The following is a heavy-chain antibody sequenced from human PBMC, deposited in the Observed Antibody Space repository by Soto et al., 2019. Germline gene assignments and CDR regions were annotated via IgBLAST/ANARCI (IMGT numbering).Heavy chain of an antibody. CDR1: GFTFSSYA. V-gene: IGHV3-30-3*01. Sequence: LRLSCAASGFTFSSYAMHWVRQAPGKGLEWVAVISYDGSNKYYADSVKGRFTISRDNSKNTLYLQMNSLRAEDTAVYYCARTRIAVAGMYYYYYGMDVWGQGTTVTVSS. D-gene: IGHD6-19*01. J-gene: IGHJ6*02. CDR3: ARTRIAVAGMYYYYYGMDV. CDR2: ISYDGSNK.